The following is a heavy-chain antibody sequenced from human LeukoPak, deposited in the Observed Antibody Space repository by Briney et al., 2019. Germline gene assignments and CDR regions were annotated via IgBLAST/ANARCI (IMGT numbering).Heavy chain of an antibody. Sequence: SETLSLTCAVYGGSFSGYYWSWIRQPPGKGLEWIGEINHSGGTNYNPSLKSRVTISVDTSKNQFSLKLSSVTAADTAVYYCARDRIGFDYWGQGTLVTVSS. CDR2: INHSGGT. CDR1: GGSFSGYY. CDR3: ARDRIGFDY. D-gene: IGHD2/OR15-2a*01. V-gene: IGHV4-34*01. J-gene: IGHJ4*02.